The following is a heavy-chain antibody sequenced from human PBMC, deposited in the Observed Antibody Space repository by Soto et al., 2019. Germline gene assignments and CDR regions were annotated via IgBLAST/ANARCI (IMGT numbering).Heavy chain of an antibody. V-gene: IGHV4-39*01. CDR3: ARHGVSYSGAFEAFDI. J-gene: IGHJ3*02. CDR1: GGSISSISHY. CDR2: IHDSGTT. Sequence: QLQLQESGPGLVEPSETLSLNCAVSGGSISSISHYWAWIRQPPGKGLEWIGSIHDSGTTYYNPSVKSRVTISVDTSTNQFSLKLISVTAADTAAHNCARHGVSYSGAFEAFDIWGQGTMVTVSS. D-gene: IGHD6-19*01.